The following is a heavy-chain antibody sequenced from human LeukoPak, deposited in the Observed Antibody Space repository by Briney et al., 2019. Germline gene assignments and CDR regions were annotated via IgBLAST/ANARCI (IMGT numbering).Heavy chain of an antibody. D-gene: IGHD2-2*01. Sequence: PSETLSLTCTVSGGSISSYYWSWIRQPAGKGLEWIGRIYTSGSTSYNPSLKSRVTMSVDTSKNQFFLKLSSVTAADTAVYYCARDRCSSTSCYFFWFDPWGQGTLVTVSS. J-gene: IGHJ5*02. CDR3: ARDRCSSTSCYFFWFDP. V-gene: IGHV4-4*07. CDR1: GGSISSYY. CDR2: IYTSGST.